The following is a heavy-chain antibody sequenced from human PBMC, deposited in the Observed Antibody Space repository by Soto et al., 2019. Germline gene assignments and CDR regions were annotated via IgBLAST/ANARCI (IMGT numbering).Heavy chain of an antibody. CDR1: GFSLSTSGMC. Sequence: SGPTLVNPTQTLTLTCTFSGFSLSTSGMCVSWIRQPPGKALEWLARIDWDDDKYYSTSLKTRLTISKDTSKNQVVLTMTNMDHVDTATYYGASIIAGNWNWDHEAWALDIWGQGTTVTVSS. CDR3: ASIIAGNWNWDHEAWALDI. J-gene: IGHJ6*02. D-gene: IGHD1-7*01. CDR2: IDWDDDK. V-gene: IGHV2-70*11.